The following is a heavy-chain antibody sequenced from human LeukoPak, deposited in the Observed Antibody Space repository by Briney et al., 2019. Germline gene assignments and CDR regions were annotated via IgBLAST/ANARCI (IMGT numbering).Heavy chain of an antibody. Sequence: SGPALVKPTQTLTLTCTFSGFSLSTSGMRVSWIPQPPGKALEWLARINWDDDKFYSTSLKTRLTISKDTSKNQVVLTMTNMDPVDTATYYCAREDYYDSSGYYLIDYWGQGTLVTVSS. J-gene: IGHJ4*02. CDR3: AREDYYDSSGYYLIDY. CDR2: INWDDDK. CDR1: GFSLSTSGMR. V-gene: IGHV2-70*04. D-gene: IGHD3-22*01.